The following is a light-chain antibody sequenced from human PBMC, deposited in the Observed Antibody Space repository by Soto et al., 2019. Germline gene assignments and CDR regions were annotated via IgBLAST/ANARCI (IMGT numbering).Light chain of an antibody. V-gene: IGLV2-14*01. CDR3: SSSTSRSTLV. CDR2: AVS. J-gene: IGLJ3*02. CDR1: SSDIGAYNY. Sequence: QSALTQPASVSGSPGQSITISCSGTSSDIGAYNYVAWYQHHPGKAPKLLIYAVSDRPSGVSSRFSGSKSGNTASLTISGLQADDEAHYYCSSSTSRSTLVFGGGTKLTVL.